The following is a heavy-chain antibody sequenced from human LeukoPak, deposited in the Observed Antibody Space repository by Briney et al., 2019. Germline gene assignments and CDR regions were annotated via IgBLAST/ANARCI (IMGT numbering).Heavy chain of an antibody. Sequence: GASVKVSCKVSGFTLADLSMHWVRQAPGKGLEWVGGFDRKNGDTIYAQRFRGRVTLTEDTSTGTAYVDLSSLSADDTAVYYCATGVFCATTTCPGYQHFYYFMDLWGKGTTVTVSS. CDR3: ATGVFCATTTCPGYQHFYYFMDL. V-gene: IGHV1-24*01. CDR2: FDRKNGDT. CDR1: GFTLADLS. D-gene: IGHD2-2*01. J-gene: IGHJ6*03.